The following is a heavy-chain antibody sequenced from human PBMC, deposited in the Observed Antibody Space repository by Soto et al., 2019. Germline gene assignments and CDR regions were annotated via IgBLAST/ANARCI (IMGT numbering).Heavy chain of an antibody. CDR1: GYTFTSYD. CDR3: ARGQLMVYATIYYYYYGMDV. Sequence: VASVKVSCKASGYTFTSYDINWVRQATGQGLEWMGWMNPNSGNTGYAQKFQGRVTMTRNTSISTAYMKLSSLRSEDTAVYYCARGQLMVYATIYYYYYGMDVWGQGTTVTVSS. D-gene: IGHD2-8*01. V-gene: IGHV1-8*01. J-gene: IGHJ6*02. CDR2: MNPNSGNT.